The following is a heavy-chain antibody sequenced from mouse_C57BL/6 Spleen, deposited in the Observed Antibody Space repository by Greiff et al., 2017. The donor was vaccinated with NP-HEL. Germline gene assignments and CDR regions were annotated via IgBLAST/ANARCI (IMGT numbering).Heavy chain of an antibody. D-gene: IGHD1-1*01. CDR3: TTWRVITTIVAGGDY. V-gene: IGHV14-4*01. CDR2: LDPENGDT. J-gene: IGHJ2*01. Sequence: EVMLVESGAELVRPGASVKLSCTASGFTINDDSMHWVKQRPEQGLEWLGWLDPENGDTEYASTFTGQATITADKSSNTAYLQLSSRTSEDTAVYYCTTWRVITTIVAGGDYWGQGTTLTVSS. CDR1: GFTINDDS.